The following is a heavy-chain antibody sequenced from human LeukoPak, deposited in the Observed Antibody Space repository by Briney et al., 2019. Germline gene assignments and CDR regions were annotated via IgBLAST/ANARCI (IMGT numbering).Heavy chain of an antibody. J-gene: IGHJ4*02. D-gene: IGHD6-13*01. CDR1: GFTFDDYA. V-gene: IGHV3-9*01. CDR3: AKWYSSSWYDLGDY. CDR2: ISWNSGSI. Sequence: PGRSLRLSCAASGFTFDDYAMHWVRQAPGKGLEWVSGISWNSGSIGYADSVKGRFTISRDNAKNSLYLQMNSLRAEDTAVYYCAKWYSSSWYDLGDYWGQGTLVTVSS.